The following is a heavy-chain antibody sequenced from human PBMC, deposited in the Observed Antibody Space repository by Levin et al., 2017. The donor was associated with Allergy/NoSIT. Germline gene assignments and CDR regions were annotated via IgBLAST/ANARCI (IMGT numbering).Heavy chain of an antibody. J-gene: IGHJ4*02. Sequence: SETLSLTCTVSGGSISSSSYYWGWIRQPPGKGLEWIGSIYYSGSTYYNPSLKSRVTISVDTSKNQFSLKLSSVTAADTAVYYCARNPSTGSSSSFGYWGQGTLVTVSS. CDR1: GGSISSSSYY. CDR3: ARNPSTGSSSSFGY. CDR2: IYYSGST. D-gene: IGHD6-6*01. V-gene: IGHV4-39*01.